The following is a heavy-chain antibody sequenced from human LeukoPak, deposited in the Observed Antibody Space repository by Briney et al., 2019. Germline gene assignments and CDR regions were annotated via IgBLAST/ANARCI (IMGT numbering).Heavy chain of an antibody. D-gene: IGHD4-17*01. J-gene: IGHJ5*02. CDR2: IFYRGST. V-gene: IGHV4-59*08. CDR1: GGSVSGYY. Sequence: SETLSLTCSLSGGSVSGYYWSWIRQPPGKGLEWIGYIFYRGSTNYNPSLKSRVTISVDTSKNQFSLKLNSVTAADTAIYYCARGDDHGDIKHDWFDPWGQGILVTVSS. CDR3: ARGDDHGDIKHDWFDP.